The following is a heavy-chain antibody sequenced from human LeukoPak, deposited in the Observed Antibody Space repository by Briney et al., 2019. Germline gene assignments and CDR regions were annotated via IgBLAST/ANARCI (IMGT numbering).Heavy chain of an antibody. CDR1: GFTFSSYS. CDR3: ARERSGYDYGLLHW. D-gene: IGHD5-12*01. J-gene: IGHJ4*02. V-gene: IGHV3-21*01. CDR2: INSISSNI. Sequence: GGSVRLSCAASGFTFSSYSMNWVRQAPGKGLEWVSSINSISSNIYYADSLKGGFTISKDNAKNSLYLQMNSLRAEDTAVYYCARERSGYDYGLLHWWGQGSLVTLPS.